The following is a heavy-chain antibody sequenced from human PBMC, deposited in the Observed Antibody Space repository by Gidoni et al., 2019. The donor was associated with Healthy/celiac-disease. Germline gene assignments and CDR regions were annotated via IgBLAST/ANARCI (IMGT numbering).Heavy chain of an antibody. CDR2: MNPNSGNT. Sequence: QVQLVQSGAEVKKPGASVKVSCKASGYTFTSYAINWVRQATGQGLEWMGWMNPNSGNTGYAQKFQGRVTMTRNTSISTAYMELSSLRSEDTAVYYCARAGEYYNYVWGSYRSGWFDPWGQGTLVTVSS. J-gene: IGHJ5*02. CDR3: ARAGEYYNYVWGSYRSGWFDP. D-gene: IGHD3-16*02. CDR1: GYTFTSYA. V-gene: IGHV1-8*01.